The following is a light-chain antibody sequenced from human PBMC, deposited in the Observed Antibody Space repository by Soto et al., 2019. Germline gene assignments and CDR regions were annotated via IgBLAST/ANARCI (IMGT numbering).Light chain of an antibody. CDR3: QSTDNGRSAPVV. CDR1: SSNIGANYD. V-gene: IGLV1-40*01. Sequence: QSVLTQPPSVSGAPGQRVTISCTGSSSNIGANYDVHWYQVLPGTAPKLLIYANTNRPSGVPDRFSGSKSGTSASLAITGLRAEDEADYYCQSTDNGRSAPVVFGGGTKPPVL. CDR2: ANT. J-gene: IGLJ3*02.